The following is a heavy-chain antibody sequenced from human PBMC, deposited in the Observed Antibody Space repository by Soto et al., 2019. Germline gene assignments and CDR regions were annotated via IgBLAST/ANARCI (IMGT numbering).Heavy chain of an antibody. CDR2: IWYDGSNK. J-gene: IGHJ1*01. V-gene: IGHV3-33*01. D-gene: IGHD6-19*01. CDR1: GFTFSSYG. Sequence: GGSLRLSCAASGFTFSSYGMHWVSQAPGKGLEWVAVIWYDGSNKYYADSVKGRFTISRDNSKNTLYLQMNSLRAEDTAVYYWARDSSGWYQYFQHWGQGTLVTVSS. CDR3: ARDSSGWYQYFQH.